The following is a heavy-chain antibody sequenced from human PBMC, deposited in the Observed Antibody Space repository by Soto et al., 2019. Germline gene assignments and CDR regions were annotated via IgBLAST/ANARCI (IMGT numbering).Heavy chain of an antibody. CDR2: ISGSGGST. CDR3: AKSQSSSYTPTLDY. J-gene: IGHJ4*02. Sequence: EVQLLESGGGLVQPGGSLRLSCAASGFTFSSYAMSWVRQAPGKGLEWVSAISGSGGSTYYADSVKCRFTISRDNSKNPLYLQMNSLRAEDTDVYYCAKSQSSSYTPTLDYWGQGTLVTVSA. CDR1: GFTFSSYA. V-gene: IGHV3-23*01. D-gene: IGHD6-6*01.